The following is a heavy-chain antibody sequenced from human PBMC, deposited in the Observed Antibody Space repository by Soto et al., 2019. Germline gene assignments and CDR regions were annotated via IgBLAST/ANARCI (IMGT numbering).Heavy chain of an antibody. CDR2: ISYSDHST. J-gene: IGHJ4*02. D-gene: IGHD6-19*01. Sequence: EVQLWESGGGLVQPGGSLRLSCAASGFTFSRYAMNWVRQAPGKGLEWVSSISYSDHSTYYADSVKGRFTISRDNSKDTLYLQMNNLRAEDTAVYYWAGRGGSNGWGDFDSWGQGTLVSVSS. CDR1: GFTFSRYA. CDR3: AGRGGSNGWGDFDS. V-gene: IGHV3-23*01.